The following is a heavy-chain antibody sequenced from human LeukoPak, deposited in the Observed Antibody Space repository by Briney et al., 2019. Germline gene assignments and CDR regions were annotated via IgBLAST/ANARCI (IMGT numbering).Heavy chain of an antibody. Sequence: ASVKVSCKASGYTFTSYDINWVRQATGQGLEWMGWMNPNSGNTGYAQKFQGRVTMTRNTSISTAYMELSSLRSEDTAVYYCARGTAIAAAGANWGQGTLVTVSS. CDR3: ARGTAIAAAGAN. CDR2: MNPNSGNT. CDR1: GYTFTSYD. V-gene: IGHV1-8*01. J-gene: IGHJ4*02. D-gene: IGHD6-13*01.